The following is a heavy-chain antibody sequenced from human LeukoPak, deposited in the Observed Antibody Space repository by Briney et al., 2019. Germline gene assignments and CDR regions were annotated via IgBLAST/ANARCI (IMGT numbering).Heavy chain of an antibody. CDR1: GYTFTSYG. V-gene: IGHV1-18*01. J-gene: IGHJ6*03. Sequence: ASVKVSCKASGYTFTSYGISWVRQAPGQGLEWTGWISAYNGNTNYAQKLQGRVTMTTDTSTSTAYMELRSLRSDDTAVYYCARDAWAGYSSGWYDADYYYYYMDVWGKGTTVTISS. CDR2: ISAYNGNT. D-gene: IGHD6-19*01. CDR3: ARDAWAGYSSGWYDADYYYYYMDV.